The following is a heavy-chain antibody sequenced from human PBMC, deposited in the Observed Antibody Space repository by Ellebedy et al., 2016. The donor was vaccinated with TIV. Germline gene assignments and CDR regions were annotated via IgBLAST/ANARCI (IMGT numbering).Heavy chain of an antibody. D-gene: IGHD3-22*01. Sequence: GGSLRLSXAASGFTFSSYSMNWVRQAPGKGLEWVSSISSSSSYIYYADSVKGRFTISRDNAKNSLYLQMNSLRAEDTAVYYCARDHYDSSPTAGNWGQGTLVTVSS. J-gene: IGHJ4*02. CDR2: ISSSSSYI. V-gene: IGHV3-21*01. CDR1: GFTFSSYS. CDR3: ARDHYDSSPTAGN.